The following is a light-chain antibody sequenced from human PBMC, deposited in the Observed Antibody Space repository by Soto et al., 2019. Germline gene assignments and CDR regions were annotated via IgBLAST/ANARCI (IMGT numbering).Light chain of an antibody. V-gene: IGKV1-5*03. J-gene: IGKJ1*01. CDR1: QSISSW. CDR2: IAS. CDR3: QQFNSYSWT. Sequence: DIQITQSPSTLSASVGDRGTITCRASQSISSWLAWYQQKPGKAPKLLIYIASSLESGVPSKFSGRGSGSEFTLTISSLQPDAFATYYYQQFNSYSWTFGQGTRV.